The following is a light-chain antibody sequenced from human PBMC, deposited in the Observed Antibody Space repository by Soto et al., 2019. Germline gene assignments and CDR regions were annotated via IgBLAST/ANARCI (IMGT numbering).Light chain of an antibody. CDR3: LKTYNLPRT. J-gene: IGKJ1*01. CDR1: LNIGDS. Sequence: DIQMTQSPSSLSASVGDRVTITCRASLNIGDSLSWFQQKAGKPPTQLIYGASALQSGVPVRFSGSASWTDFTLTIRNMQREDFATYYCLKTYNLPRTFVQGTKVDIK. CDR2: GAS. V-gene: IGKV1-39*01.